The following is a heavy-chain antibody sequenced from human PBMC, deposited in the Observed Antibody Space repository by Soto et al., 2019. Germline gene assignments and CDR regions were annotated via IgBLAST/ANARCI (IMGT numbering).Heavy chain of an antibody. Sequence: EVQLLESGGGLVQPGGSLRLSCAASGFTLSSYAMSWVRQAPGKGLEWVSVISGSGGSTFYADSAKGRFTISRDNSKNTLFLQMNSLRAEDTAVFYCAKEIGSSWYRFDSWGQGTLVTVSS. D-gene: IGHD6-13*01. CDR3: AKEIGSSWYRFDS. J-gene: IGHJ4*02. CDR1: GFTLSSYA. V-gene: IGHV3-23*01. CDR2: ISGSGGST.